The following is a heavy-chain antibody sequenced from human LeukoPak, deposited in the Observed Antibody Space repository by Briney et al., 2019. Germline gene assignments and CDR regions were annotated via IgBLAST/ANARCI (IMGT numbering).Heavy chain of an antibody. Sequence: GASVKVSCKASGYSFSSHGISWVRQAPGQGLEWMGWISACNGNTKFIQKFQGRVTMTTDTSTSTAYMELRSLRSDDTAVYYCARDTGSIAGDDYWGQGTLVTVSS. D-gene: IGHD7-27*01. CDR3: ARDTGSIAGDDY. CDR2: ISACNGNT. V-gene: IGHV1-18*04. CDR1: GYSFSSHG. J-gene: IGHJ4*02.